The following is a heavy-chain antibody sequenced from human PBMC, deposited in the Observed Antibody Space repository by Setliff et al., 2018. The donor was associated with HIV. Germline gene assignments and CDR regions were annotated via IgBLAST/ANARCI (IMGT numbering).Heavy chain of an antibody. CDR3: ARATAAWDDAFDI. Sequence: PGGSLRLSCAVSGSSFSVFAMSWVRQAPGRGLEWVSHISTSGGIIYYADSVKGRFTISRDNAKNSLYLQMNSLRAEDTAVYYCARATAAWDDAFDIWGQGIPVTVSS. V-gene: IGHV3-48*04. CDR2: ISTSGGII. CDR1: GSSFSVFA. D-gene: IGHD6-13*01. J-gene: IGHJ3*02.